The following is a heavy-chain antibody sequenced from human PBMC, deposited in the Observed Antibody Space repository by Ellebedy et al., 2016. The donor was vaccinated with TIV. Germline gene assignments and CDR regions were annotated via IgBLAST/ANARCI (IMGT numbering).Heavy chain of an antibody. V-gene: IGHV3-23*01. CDR2: ISNTGSRT. Sequence: GESLKISCAASGFTFNSYAMSWVRQAPGKGLEWVSTISNTGSRTYFADSVEGRFIISRDNSKKTLYLQMNSLRAEDTAVYYCARDPGGVGPAFDIWGQGTMVIVSS. CDR3: ARDPGGVGPAFDI. J-gene: IGHJ3*02. CDR1: GFTFNSYA. D-gene: IGHD3-16*01.